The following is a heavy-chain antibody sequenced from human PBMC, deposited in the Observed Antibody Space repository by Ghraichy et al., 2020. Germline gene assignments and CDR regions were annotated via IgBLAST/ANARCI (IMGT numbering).Heavy chain of an antibody. Sequence: ASVKVSCKASGYTFTSYAMHWVRQAPGQRLEWMGWINVGNGNTKYSQKFQGRVTITRDTSASTAYMELSSLRSEDTAVYYCASTHDSSGKGAFDIWGQGTMVTVSS. D-gene: IGHD3-22*01. V-gene: IGHV1-3*01. CDR3: ASTHDSSGKGAFDI. J-gene: IGHJ3*02. CDR2: INVGNGNT. CDR1: GYTFTSYA.